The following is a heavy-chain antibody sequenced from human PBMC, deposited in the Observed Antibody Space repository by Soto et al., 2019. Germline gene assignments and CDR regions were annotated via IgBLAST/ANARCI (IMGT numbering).Heavy chain of an antibody. CDR3: ARQYSSSLDY. D-gene: IGHD4-4*01. V-gene: IGHV3-74*01. J-gene: IGHJ4*02. Sequence: QPSETLRLSCAASGFTLISYWMHWVRQAPGKGLVWVSRINSDGSSTNYADSVKGRFTISRDNAKNTLYLQVNSLRAEDTAVYYCARQYSSSLDYWGQGTLVTVSS. CDR2: INSDGSST. CDR1: GFTLISYW.